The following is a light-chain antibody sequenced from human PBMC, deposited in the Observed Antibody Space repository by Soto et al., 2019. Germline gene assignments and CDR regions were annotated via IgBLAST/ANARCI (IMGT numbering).Light chain of an antibody. V-gene: IGKV3-15*01. Sequence: EIVMTQSPATLSVSPGERATLSCRASQSVSSNLAWYQQKPGQAPRLLIYGASTSATGIPARFSGSGSGTEFTLTISSLQSEDFAVYYCQQYNNRPPLFGGGTKVEIK. CDR1: QSVSSN. J-gene: IGKJ4*01. CDR3: QQYNNRPPL. CDR2: GAS.